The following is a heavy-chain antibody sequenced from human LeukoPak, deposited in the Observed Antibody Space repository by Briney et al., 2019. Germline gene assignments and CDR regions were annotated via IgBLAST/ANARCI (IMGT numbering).Heavy chain of an antibody. V-gene: IGHV2-5*01. Sequence: ESGPTLVNPTQPLTLTCTFSGFSLRPSGVGVGWIRQPPVKALEWLALIYWNDDKRYSPSLKSRLTITKDTSKNQVVLTMTNMDPVDTATYYCAHRRDIVVVPAARGGYYGMDVWGQGTTVTVSS. CDR2: IYWNDDK. D-gene: IGHD2-2*01. J-gene: IGHJ6*02. CDR1: GFSLRPSGVG. CDR3: AHRRDIVVVPAARGGYYGMDV.